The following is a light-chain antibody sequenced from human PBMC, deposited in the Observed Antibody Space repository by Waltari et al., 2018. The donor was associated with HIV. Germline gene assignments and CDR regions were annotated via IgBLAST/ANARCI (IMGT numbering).Light chain of an antibody. CDR1: SSDIGNFDY. V-gene: IGLV2-14*03. J-gene: IGLJ2*01. Sequence: QSALTQPASVSGSPGQSITISCTGASSDIGNFDYVPWYQQHPGKAPKLLIFDVFSRPSGVSSRFSGSKSGNTASLTISGLQPEDEAEFYFTSSTDTTPVVIGGGTKVTVL. CDR3: TSSTDTTPVV. CDR2: DVF.